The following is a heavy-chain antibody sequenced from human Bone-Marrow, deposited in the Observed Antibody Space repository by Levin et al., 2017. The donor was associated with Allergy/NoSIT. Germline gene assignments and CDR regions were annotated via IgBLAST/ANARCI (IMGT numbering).Heavy chain of an antibody. D-gene: IGHD3-10*01. CDR1: GFTFSSYA. V-gene: IGHV3-23*01. Sequence: QSGGSLRLSCAASGFTFSSYAMSWVRQAPGKGLEWVSAISGSGGSTYYADSVKGRFTISRDNSKNTLYLQMNSLRAEDTAVYYCAKRSGVGGSGSYYVDYWGQGTLVTVSS. J-gene: IGHJ4*02. CDR2: ISGSGGST. CDR3: AKRSGVGGSGSYYVDY.